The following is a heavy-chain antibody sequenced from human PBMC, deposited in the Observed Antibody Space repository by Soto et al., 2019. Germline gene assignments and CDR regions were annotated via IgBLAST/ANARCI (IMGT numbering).Heavy chain of an antibody. Sequence: GGSLRLSCAASGITFSSYSMNWVRQAPGKGLEWVSYISSSRSTIYYADSVEGRFTISRDNAKNSLYLQMNSLSDEDTAVYYCARGHYYDSSGSISGMDVWGQGTTVTVSS. CDR1: GITFSSYS. V-gene: IGHV3-48*02. D-gene: IGHD3-22*01. CDR3: ARGHYYDSSGSISGMDV. J-gene: IGHJ6*02. CDR2: ISSSRSTI.